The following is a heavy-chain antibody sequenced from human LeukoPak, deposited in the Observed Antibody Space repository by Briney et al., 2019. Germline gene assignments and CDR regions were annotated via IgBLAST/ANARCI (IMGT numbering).Heavy chain of an antibody. V-gene: IGHV3-48*01. CDR3: AKGVRDYYYYMDV. Sequence: GGSLRLSCAASGFTFSTYSMNWVRQAPGKGLEWVSYISSSSGTIYYADSVKGRFTISRDNSKNTLYLQMNSLRAEDTAVYYCAKGVRDYYYYMDVWGKGTTVTVSS. CDR2: ISSSSGTI. J-gene: IGHJ6*03. CDR1: GFTFSTYS.